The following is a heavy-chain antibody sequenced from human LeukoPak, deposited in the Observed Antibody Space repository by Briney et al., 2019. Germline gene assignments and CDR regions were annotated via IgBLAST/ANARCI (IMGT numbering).Heavy chain of an antibody. CDR2: IYSGGST. J-gene: IGHJ4*02. CDR3: ARETRLLWFGEIGYFDY. CDR1: GFTVSSNY. D-gene: IGHD3-10*01. Sequence: PGGSLRLSCAASGFTVSSNYMGRVRQAPGKGLEWVAVIYSGGSTYYADSVKGRFTISRDNSKNTLYLQMNSLRAEDTAVFYCARETRLLWFGEIGYFDYWGQGTLVTVSS. V-gene: IGHV3-53*01.